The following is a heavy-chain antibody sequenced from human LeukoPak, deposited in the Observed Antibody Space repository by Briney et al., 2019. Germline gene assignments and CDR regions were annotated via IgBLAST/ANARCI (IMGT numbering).Heavy chain of an antibody. CDR1: GYTFTGYY. CDR3: ARGPPNWGYDY. Sequence: SVKVSCKASGYTFTGYYVHWVRQAPGQGLEWMGRINPNSGDTGYAQKFQDRVTMTRNTSISTAYMELSSLRSDDTAVYYCARGPPNWGYDYWGPGTLVTVSS. J-gene: IGHJ4*02. D-gene: IGHD7-27*01. CDR2: INPNSGDT. V-gene: IGHV1-8*02.